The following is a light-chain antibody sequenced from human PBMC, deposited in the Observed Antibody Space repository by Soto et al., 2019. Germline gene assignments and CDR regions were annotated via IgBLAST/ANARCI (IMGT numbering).Light chain of an antibody. Sequence: EIVLTQSPATLSLSPGERATLSCRASQSVSSYFAWYQQKPGQAPRLLIYDASTRATGIPARFSGSGSGTDFTLTISSLEPEDFSVYYCQQRSNWPGFTFGPGTKVDIK. V-gene: IGKV3-11*01. J-gene: IGKJ3*01. CDR1: QSVSSY. CDR3: QQRSNWPGFT. CDR2: DAS.